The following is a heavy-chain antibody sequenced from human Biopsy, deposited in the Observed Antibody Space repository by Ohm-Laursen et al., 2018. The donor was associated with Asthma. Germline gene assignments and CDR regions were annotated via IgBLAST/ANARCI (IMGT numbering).Heavy chain of an antibody. D-gene: IGHD3-16*01. V-gene: IGHV4-30-4*01. CDR3: ARRGGVRRYFDY. CDR1: GGSISSGAYY. Sequence: SQTLSLTCTVSGGSISSGAYYWSWVRQPPGKGLEWNGYIYYIGSTYYNPSLKSRVAITLDPSNNQYSLKRSAVTAADTAVYFCARRGGVRRYFDYWGQGTLVTVSS. CDR2: IYYIGST. J-gene: IGHJ4*02.